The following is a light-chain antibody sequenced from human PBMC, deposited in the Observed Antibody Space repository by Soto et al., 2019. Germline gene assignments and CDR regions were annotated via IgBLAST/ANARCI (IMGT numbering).Light chain of an antibody. J-gene: IGKJ4*01. CDR3: QRYGSSPLLT. Sequence: EIVLTQSPGTLSLSPGERASLSCRASQSVSSNYLVWYQQKPGQAPRLLIYDASSRATGIPDRFSGSGSGTDFTLTISRLEPEDFAVYYCQRYGSSPLLTFGGGTKVEI. V-gene: IGKV3-20*01. CDR2: DAS. CDR1: QSVSSNY.